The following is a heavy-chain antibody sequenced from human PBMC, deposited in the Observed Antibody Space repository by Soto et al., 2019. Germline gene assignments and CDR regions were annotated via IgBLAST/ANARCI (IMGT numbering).Heavy chain of an antibody. D-gene: IGHD3-10*02. J-gene: IGHJ5*02. V-gene: IGHV4-30-4*01. CDR1: GVSISRGDDY. Sequence: SETLSLTCTVSGVSISRGDDYWSWIRQTPGKGLEWIGYIYNSGSTYYNPSLVSRVTISLDKSNNQISLKLSSVTAADTAVYYCARDRVSQALPNYVVWSVPCGQGTLGTVFS. CDR2: IYNSGST. CDR3: ARDRVSQALPNYVVWSVP.